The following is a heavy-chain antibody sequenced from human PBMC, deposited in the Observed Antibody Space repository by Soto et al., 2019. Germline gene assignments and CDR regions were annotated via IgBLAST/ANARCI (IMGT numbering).Heavy chain of an antibody. CDR3: AKEEGYYDFWSGRDAFDI. CDR2: ISGSGGST. Sequence: GGSLRRSCAAPGLTFGGYAMHWVRQAPGKGLEWVSGISGSGGSTYYADSVKGRFTISRDNSKNTLYLQMNSLRAEDTAVYYCAKEEGYYDFWSGRDAFDIWGQGTTVTVSS. V-gene: IGHV3-23*01. CDR1: GLTFGGYA. J-gene: IGHJ3*02. D-gene: IGHD3-3*01.